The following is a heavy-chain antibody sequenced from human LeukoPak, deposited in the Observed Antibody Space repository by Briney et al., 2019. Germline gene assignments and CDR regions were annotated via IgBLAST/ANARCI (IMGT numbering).Heavy chain of an antibody. CDR3: ARGSAGGYFDY. D-gene: IGHD6-19*01. V-gene: IGHV3-33*01. Sequence: GGSLRLSCAASRFTFSSYGMHWVRQAPGKGLEWVAVIWYDGSNKYYADSVKGRFTISRDNSKNTLYLQMNSLRAEDTAVYYCARGSAGGYFDYWGQGTLVTVSS. CDR2: IWYDGSNK. J-gene: IGHJ4*02. CDR1: RFTFSSYG.